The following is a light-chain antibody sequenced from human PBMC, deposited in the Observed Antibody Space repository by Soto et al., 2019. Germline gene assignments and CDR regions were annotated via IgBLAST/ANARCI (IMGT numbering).Light chain of an antibody. CDR3: QQYNNWPPFT. V-gene: IGKV3-15*01. CDR1: QGVGSD. CDR2: GAS. J-gene: IGKJ3*01. Sequence: EIAMTQSPVTLSASPGERVTLSCRASQGVGSDVAWYQQKPGQAPGLLIYGASIREVGVPARFSGSGSGTEFTLTISSLQSEDFAVYYCQQYNNWPPFTYGPGTIVDIK.